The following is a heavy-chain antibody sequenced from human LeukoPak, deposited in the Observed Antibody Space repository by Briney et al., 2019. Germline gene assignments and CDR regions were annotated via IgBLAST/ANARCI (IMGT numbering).Heavy chain of an antibody. CDR2: INHSGST. CDR3: ARGPDIVVVPAARRWFDP. J-gene: IGHJ5*02. CDR1: GGSFSGYY. Sequence: PSETLSLTCAVYGGSFSGYYWSWIRQPPGKGLEGIGEINHSGSTNYNTSLKSRVTISVDTSKNQSSLKLSSVTAAGTAVYYCARGPDIVVVPAARRWFDPWGQGTLVTVSS. V-gene: IGHV4-34*01. D-gene: IGHD2-2*01.